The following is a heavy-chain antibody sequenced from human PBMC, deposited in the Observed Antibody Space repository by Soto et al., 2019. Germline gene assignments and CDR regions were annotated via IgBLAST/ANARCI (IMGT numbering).Heavy chain of an antibody. Sequence: LSCAASGFTFSSYAVSWVRQAPGKGPEWISSISGSGSTIYYADSVKGRFTISRDNSKNTLYLQMSSLRAEDTAVYYCAKVFYYYDSSGYYYFDYWGQGTLVTVSS. CDR1: GFTFSSYA. J-gene: IGHJ4*02. V-gene: IGHV3-23*01. D-gene: IGHD3-22*01. CDR3: AKVFYYYDSSGYYYFDY. CDR2: ISGSGSTI.